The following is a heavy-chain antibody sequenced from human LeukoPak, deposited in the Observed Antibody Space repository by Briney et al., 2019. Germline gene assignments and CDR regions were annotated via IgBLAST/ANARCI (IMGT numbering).Heavy chain of an antibody. Sequence: PAGGSLRLSCAASGFTFSNYWMTWVRQAPGKGLEWVALISYDGTNKFYEDSVKGRFTISRDNSKNTLFLQVNSLRAEDTAVYYCARDLTGWGESSGYSDYWGQGTLVTVSS. D-gene: IGHD3-22*01. CDR2: ISYDGTNK. V-gene: IGHV3-30*01. J-gene: IGHJ4*02. CDR1: GFTFSNYW. CDR3: ARDLTGWGESSGYSDY.